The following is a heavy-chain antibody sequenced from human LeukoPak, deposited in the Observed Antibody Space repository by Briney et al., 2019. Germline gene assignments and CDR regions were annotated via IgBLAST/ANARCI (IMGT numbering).Heavy chain of an antibody. D-gene: IGHD2-15*01. CDR2: ISGSGGST. Sequence: PGGSLRLSCAASGFTFSNYAMTWVRQAPGKGLGWVSGISGSGGSTYYADSVKGRFTISRDNSKNTFDLQMNSLRAEDTAVYYCAKLPNGSAYDYYMDVWGKGNTVTVSS. V-gene: IGHV3-23*01. J-gene: IGHJ6*03. CDR1: GFTFSNYA. CDR3: AKLPNGSAYDYYMDV.